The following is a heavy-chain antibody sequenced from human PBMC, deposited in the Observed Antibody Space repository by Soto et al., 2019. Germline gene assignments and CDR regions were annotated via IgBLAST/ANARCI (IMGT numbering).Heavy chain of an antibody. CDR2: IYYRGST. Sequence: QVQLQESGPGLVKPSQTLSLTCIVSGGSISSGDYYWSWVRQPPGKGLEWIGYIYYRGSTYYNPSLKSLVTISADTSKNQFSLKLSSVTAADTAVYYCARAKGLLTVTTSWFDPWGQGTLVTVSS. V-gene: IGHV4-30-4*01. CDR3: ARAKGLLTVTTSWFDP. D-gene: IGHD4-17*01. CDR1: GGSISSGDYY. J-gene: IGHJ5*02.